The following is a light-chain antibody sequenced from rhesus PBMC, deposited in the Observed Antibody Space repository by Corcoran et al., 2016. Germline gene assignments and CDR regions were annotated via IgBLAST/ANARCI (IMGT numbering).Light chain of an antibody. CDR3: QQESNWSYS. V-gene: IGKV3-17*02. CDR1: QSVSSR. J-gene: IGKJ2*01. Sequence: EIVMTQSPATLSLSPGERATLSCRASQSVSSRLAWYQQKPGQAPRLLSYDASSRVTGIPDRVSGSGSGTVFTLTISSLEPEDVAVYFCQQESNWSYSFGQGTKVEIK. CDR2: DAS.